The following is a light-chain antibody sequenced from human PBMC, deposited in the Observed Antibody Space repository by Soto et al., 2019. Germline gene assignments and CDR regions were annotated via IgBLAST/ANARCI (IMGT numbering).Light chain of an antibody. CDR2: AAS. CDR1: QSIDSK. CDR3: QQYNEWPPFT. J-gene: IGKJ5*01. V-gene: IGKV3-15*01. Sequence: IVMTQSPATLSVSPGERATLSCRAGQSIDSKLAWYQQRPGQAPRLLIYAASTRATGIPDRFSGSVSGTEFTLTISSLQSEDFAVYYCQQYNEWPPFTFGQGTRLEI.